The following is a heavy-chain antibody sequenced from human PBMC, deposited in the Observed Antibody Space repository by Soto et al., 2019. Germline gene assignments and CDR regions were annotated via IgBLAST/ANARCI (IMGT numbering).Heavy chain of an antibody. D-gene: IGHD4-17*01. V-gene: IGHV3-30*03. J-gene: IGHJ4*02. Sequence: GGSLRLSCAASGFTFSIYAMHWVRQAPGKGLEWVAVVTNDGSKTYYADSVKGRFTISRDNSKNTAHLQMNSLRPEDTALYYCAIMSDYGDSKRPLDYWGQGSLVTVSS. CDR3: AIMSDYGDSKRPLDY. CDR2: VTNDGSKT. CDR1: GFTFSIYA.